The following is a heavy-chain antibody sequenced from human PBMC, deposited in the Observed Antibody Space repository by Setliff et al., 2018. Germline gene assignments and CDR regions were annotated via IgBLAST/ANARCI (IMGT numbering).Heavy chain of an antibody. CDR1: GGTFNNYG. D-gene: IGHD3-10*02. Sequence: SVKVSCKASGGTFNNYGVTWVRQAPGQGLEWMRGTIPFFGTTNYAQKFQGRVTITTGESTSTAYMELSSLRSEDTAVYYCAREMLVVRGVNSYYYYMDVWGKGTTVTVSS. V-gene: IGHV1-69*05. CDR2: TIPFFGTT. J-gene: IGHJ6*03. CDR3: AREMLVVRGVNSYYYYMDV.